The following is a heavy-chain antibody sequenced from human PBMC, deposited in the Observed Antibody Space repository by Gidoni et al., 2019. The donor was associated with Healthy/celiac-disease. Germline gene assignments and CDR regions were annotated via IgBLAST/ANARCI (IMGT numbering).Heavy chain of an antibody. V-gene: IGHV1-46*01. Sequence: QVQLVQSGAEVKKPGASVKVSCKASGYTFTSYYMHWVRQAPGQGLEWMGIINPSGGSTSYAQKFQGRVTMTRDTSTSTVYMELSSLRSEDTAVYYCAREAPIQLWNRANAFDIWGQGTMVTVSS. CDR2: INPSGGST. CDR1: GYTFTSYY. CDR3: AREAPIQLWNRANAFDI. D-gene: IGHD5-18*01. J-gene: IGHJ3*02.